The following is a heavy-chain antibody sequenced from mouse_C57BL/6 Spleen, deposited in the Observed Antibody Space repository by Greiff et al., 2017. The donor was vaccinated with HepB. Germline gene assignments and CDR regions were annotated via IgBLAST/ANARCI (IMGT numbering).Heavy chain of an antibody. D-gene: IGHD2-3*01. Sequence: QVQLQQSGAELARPGASVMLSCKASGYTFTSYGISWVKQRTGQGLEWIGEIYPRRGNTYYNEKFKGKATLTADKSSSTAYMELRSLTSEDSAVYFCARSGYYVWYFDVWGTGTTVTVSS. CDR1: GYTFTSYG. CDR3: ARSGYYVWYFDV. J-gene: IGHJ1*03. V-gene: IGHV1-81*01. CDR2: IYPRRGNT.